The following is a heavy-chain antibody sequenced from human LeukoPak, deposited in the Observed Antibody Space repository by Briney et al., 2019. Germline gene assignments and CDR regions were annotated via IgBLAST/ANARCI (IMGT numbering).Heavy chain of an antibody. CDR1: GFTFSSYS. CDR2: ISSSSSYI. CDR3: TRDLMDYDVSTGLHHYYMDV. V-gene: IGHV3-21*01. D-gene: IGHD3-9*01. J-gene: IGHJ6*02. Sequence: GGSLRLSCAASGFTFSSYSMKWVRQAPGKGLEWVSSISSSSSYIYYADSVKGRFTISKDNAKNSLYLQMNSLRAEDTAVYYCTRDLMDYDVSTGLHHYYMDVWGQGTTVTVSS.